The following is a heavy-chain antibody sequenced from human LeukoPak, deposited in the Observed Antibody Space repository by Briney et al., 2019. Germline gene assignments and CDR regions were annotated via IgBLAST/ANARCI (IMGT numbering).Heavy chain of an antibody. Sequence: PSETLSLTCTVSGGSISSGGYYWSWIRQHPGKGLEWIGYIYYSGSTYYNPSLKSRVTISVDTSKNQFSLKLSSVTAADTAVYYCAKSYSSSWYYFDYWGQGTLVTVSS. CDR2: IYYSGST. D-gene: IGHD6-13*01. J-gene: IGHJ4*02. CDR3: AKSYSSSWYYFDY. V-gene: IGHV4-31*03. CDR1: GGSISSGGYY.